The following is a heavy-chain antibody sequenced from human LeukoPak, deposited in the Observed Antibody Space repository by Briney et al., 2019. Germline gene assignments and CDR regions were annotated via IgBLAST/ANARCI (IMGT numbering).Heavy chain of an antibody. D-gene: IGHD4-23*01. V-gene: IGHV3-72*01. CDR3: ARTHHDYGGTHLDY. Sequence: GGSLRLSCAASGFSFSGYWMRWVRQAPGKGLEWVGRTRNKANSYTTEYAASVKGRFTISRDDSKNSLYLQMNSLKTEDTAVYYCARTHHDYGGTHLDYWGQGTLVTVSS. CDR1: GFSFSGYW. J-gene: IGHJ4*02. CDR2: TRNKANSYTT.